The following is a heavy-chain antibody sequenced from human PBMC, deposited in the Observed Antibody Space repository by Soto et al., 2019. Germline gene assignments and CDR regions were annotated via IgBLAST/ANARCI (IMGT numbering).Heavy chain of an antibody. CDR3: ASSIAVAGTGTLDY. CDR2: INAYNGNT. CDR1: GYTFTSYA. D-gene: IGHD6-19*01. Sequence: ASVEVSCKASGYTFTSYAMNWVRQAPGQRLEWMGWINAYNGNTNYAQKLQGRVTMTTDTSTSTAYMELRSLRSDDTAVYYCASSIAVAGTGTLDYWGQGTLVTVSS. V-gene: IGHV1-18*01. J-gene: IGHJ4*02.